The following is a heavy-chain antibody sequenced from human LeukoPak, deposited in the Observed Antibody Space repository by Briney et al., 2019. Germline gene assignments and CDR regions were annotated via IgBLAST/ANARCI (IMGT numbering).Heavy chain of an antibody. J-gene: IGHJ6*03. Sequence: ASVKVSCKASGYTFTSYYMHWVRQAPGQGLEWMGIINPSGGSTSYAQKFQGRVTMTRDTSTSTVYMELSSLRSKDTAVYYCARGYCTNGVCYWGVYYYYYMDVWGKGTTVTVSS. V-gene: IGHV1-46*01. CDR3: ARGYCTNGVCYWGVYYYYYMDV. CDR1: GYTFTSYY. D-gene: IGHD2-8*01. CDR2: INPSGGST.